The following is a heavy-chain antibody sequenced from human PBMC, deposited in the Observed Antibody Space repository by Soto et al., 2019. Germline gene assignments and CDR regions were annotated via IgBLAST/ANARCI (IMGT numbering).Heavy chain of an antibody. V-gene: IGHV4-38-2*01. CDR2: IYHSGSI. D-gene: IGHD2-15*01. J-gene: IGHJ5*02. CDR1: GYSISSGYY. CDR3: ARGGIVVVVTVPHWFDP. Sequence: PSETLSLTCAVSGYSISSGYYWGWIRQPPGKGLEWIGSIYHSGSIYYNPSLKSRVTMSVDTSKNQFSLKLSSVTAADTAVYYCARGGIVVVVTVPHWFDPWGQGTLVTVSS.